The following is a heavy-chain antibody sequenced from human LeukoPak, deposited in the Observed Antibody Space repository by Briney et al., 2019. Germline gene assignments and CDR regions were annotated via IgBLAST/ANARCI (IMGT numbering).Heavy chain of an antibody. CDR1: GFTFDDYA. V-gene: IGHV3-9*01. D-gene: IGHD2-15*01. J-gene: IGHJ3*02. Sequence: GGSLRLSCAASGFTFDDYAMHWVRQAPGKGLEWVSGISWNSGSIGYADSVKGRFTISRDNAKNSLYLQMNSLRAEDTALYYCAKDLRDGGTPGSAFDIWGQGTMVTVSS. CDR3: AKDLRDGGTPGSAFDI. CDR2: ISWNSGSI.